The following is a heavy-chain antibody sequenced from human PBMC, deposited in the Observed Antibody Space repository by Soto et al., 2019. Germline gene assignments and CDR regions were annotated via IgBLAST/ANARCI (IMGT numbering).Heavy chain of an antibody. V-gene: IGHV4-61*08. CDR2: IYYSGVT. CDR1: GAALSSGVYF. J-gene: IGHJ5*02. D-gene: IGHD6-19*01. Sequence: PSETLSLTCTVSGAALSSGVYFYTWFRQPPGKGLEWLGYIYYSGVTNYNPSLKSRVTISLDKSKSQFSLRLISVTAADTAVYYCTREQSDDNYFDPWGQGTLVTVSS. CDR3: TREQSDDNYFDP.